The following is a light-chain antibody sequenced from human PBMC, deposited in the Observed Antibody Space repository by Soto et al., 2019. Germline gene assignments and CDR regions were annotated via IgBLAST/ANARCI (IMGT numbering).Light chain of an antibody. CDR3: SSYTSSSSNVV. CDR2: DVS. J-gene: IGLJ2*01. CDR1: SSDVGGYKY. Sequence: QSALTQPASVSGSPGQSITISCTGTSSDVGGYKYVSWYQQHPGNAPKLMIYDVSNRPSGGSNRFSGSKYGKPATLTISGLQVDDEADSYCSSYTSSSSNVVFGGGTPLTV. V-gene: IGLV2-14*01.